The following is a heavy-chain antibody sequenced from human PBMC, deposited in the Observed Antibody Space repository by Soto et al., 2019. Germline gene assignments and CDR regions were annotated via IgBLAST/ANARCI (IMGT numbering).Heavy chain of an antibody. V-gene: IGHV3-30*04. CDR1: GFTFSSYA. J-gene: IGHJ4*02. Sequence: QPGGSLRLSCAASGFTFSSYAMNWVRQAPGKGLEWVALISHDGSRTHDADSVKDRFTISRDNSKKMLFLEMRGLRAEDTAVYYCARFKIAARIHFDSWGQGTLVTVSS. CDR2: ISHDGSRT. CDR3: ARFKIAARIHFDS. D-gene: IGHD6-6*01.